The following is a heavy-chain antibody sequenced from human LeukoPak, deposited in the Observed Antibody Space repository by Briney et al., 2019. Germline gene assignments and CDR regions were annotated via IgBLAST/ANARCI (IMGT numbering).Heavy chain of an antibody. V-gene: IGHV3-23*01. CDR2: ISASGIST. D-gene: IGHD3-9*01. Sequence: PGGSLRLSCAASGFTFSSYAMHWVRQAPGKGLEWVSSISASGISTYYSDSVKGRFTISRDNSKNTLYLQMNSLRAEDTAVYYCAKGDNDILTGYYNSFDYWGQGTLVTVSS. CDR3: AKGDNDILTGYYNSFDY. CDR1: GFTFSSYA. J-gene: IGHJ4*02.